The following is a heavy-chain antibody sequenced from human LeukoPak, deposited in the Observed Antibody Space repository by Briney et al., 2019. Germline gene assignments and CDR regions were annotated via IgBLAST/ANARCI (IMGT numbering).Heavy chain of an antibody. D-gene: IGHD3-10*01. V-gene: IGHV3-48*03. CDR2: ISSSGGTI. Sequence: GGSLRLSCAASGFTFSGYEMNWVRQAPGKGLEWVSYISSSGGTIYYADSVKGRFTISRDNSKNTLYLQMNSLRAEDTAVFYCAKLFYSSGMYHFDYWGQGTLVTVSS. J-gene: IGHJ4*02. CDR1: GFTFSGYE. CDR3: AKLFYSSGMYHFDY.